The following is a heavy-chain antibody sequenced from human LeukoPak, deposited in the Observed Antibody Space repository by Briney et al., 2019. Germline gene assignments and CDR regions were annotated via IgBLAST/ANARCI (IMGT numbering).Heavy chain of an antibody. V-gene: IGHV4-34*01. J-gene: IGHJ4*02. CDR2: INHSGST. D-gene: IGHD2-21*02. CDR3: ARGLAVTDY. Sequence: SETLSLTCAVYGGPFSGYYWSWIRQPPGKGLEWIGEINHSGSTNYNPSLKSRVTISVDTSKNQFSLKLSSVTAADTAVYYCARGLAVTDYWGQGTLVTVSS. CDR1: GGPFSGYY.